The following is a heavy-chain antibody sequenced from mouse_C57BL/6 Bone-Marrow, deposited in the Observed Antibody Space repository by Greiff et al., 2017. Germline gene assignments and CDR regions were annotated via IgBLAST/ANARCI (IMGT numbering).Heavy chain of an antibody. D-gene: IGHD2-4*01. CDR1: GYTFTSYW. CDR2: IHPNSGST. Sequence: VKLQQPGAELVKPGASVKLSCKASGYTFTSYWMHWVKQRPGQGLEWIGMIHPNSGSTNYNEKFKSKATLTVDKSSSTAYMQLSSLTSEDSAVYYWGRGGGLGGLAYWGQGTLVTVSA. J-gene: IGHJ3*01. V-gene: IGHV1-64*01. CDR3: GRGGGLGGLAY.